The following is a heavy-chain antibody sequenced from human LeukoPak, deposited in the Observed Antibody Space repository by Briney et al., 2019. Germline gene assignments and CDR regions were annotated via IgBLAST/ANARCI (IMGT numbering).Heavy chain of an antibody. CDR1: GYTFTSYG. Sequence: GASVKLSCKACGYTFTSYGISWVRQAPGQGLEWMGWISAYNGNTNYAQKLQGRVTMTTDTSTSTAYMELRSLRSDDTAVYYCARDSSGWPRPYYYYYYGMDVWGQGTTVTVSS. V-gene: IGHV1-18*01. D-gene: IGHD6-19*01. J-gene: IGHJ6*02. CDR2: ISAYNGNT. CDR3: ARDSSGWPRPYYYYYYGMDV.